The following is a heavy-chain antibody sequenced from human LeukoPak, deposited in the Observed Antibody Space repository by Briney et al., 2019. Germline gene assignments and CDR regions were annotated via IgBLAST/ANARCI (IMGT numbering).Heavy chain of an antibody. J-gene: IGHJ4*02. CDR2: ISYDGSNK. V-gene: IGHV3-30*03. Sequence: PGRSLRLSCAASGFTFSSYGMHWVRQAPGKGLEWVAVISYDGSNKYYADSVKGRFTISRDNSKNTLYLQMNDLKTDDTGVYYCTTSRTGSTWYGAFGFWGQGTLVTVSS. CDR3: TTSRTGSTWYGAFGF. D-gene: IGHD6-13*01. CDR1: GFTFSSYG.